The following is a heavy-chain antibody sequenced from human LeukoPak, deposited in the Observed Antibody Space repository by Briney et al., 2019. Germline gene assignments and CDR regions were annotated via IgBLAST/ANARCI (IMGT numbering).Heavy chain of an antibody. V-gene: IGHV3-23*01. J-gene: IGHJ4*02. Sequence: PGGSLRLSCEGPGLSFTSYDMSWVRQAPGKGLEWVSGISGNGGKTYYAHSAKGRLTISRDNSKNTLYLQMNSLRVDDTAAYYCAKLYYDYVWGSYCYYFFDSWGQGGLVTVSS. D-gene: IGHD3-16*02. CDR3: AKLYYDYVWGSYCYYFFDS. CDR1: GLSFTSYD. CDR2: ISGNGGKT.